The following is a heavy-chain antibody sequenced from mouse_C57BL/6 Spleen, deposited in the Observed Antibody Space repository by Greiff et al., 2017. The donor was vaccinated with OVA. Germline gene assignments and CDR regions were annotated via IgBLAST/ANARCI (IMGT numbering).Heavy chain of an antibody. CDR2: FHPYNDDT. D-gene: IGHD3-2*02. Sequence: LQESGAELVKPGASVKMSCKASGYTFTAYPIEWMKQNHGKSLEWIGNFHPYNDDTKYNEKFKGKATLTVEKSSSTVYLELSRLTSDDSAVYYCARGDSSGPYYAMDYWGQGTSVTVSS. CDR1: GYTFTAYP. CDR3: ARGDSSGPYYAMDY. V-gene: IGHV1-47*01. J-gene: IGHJ4*01.